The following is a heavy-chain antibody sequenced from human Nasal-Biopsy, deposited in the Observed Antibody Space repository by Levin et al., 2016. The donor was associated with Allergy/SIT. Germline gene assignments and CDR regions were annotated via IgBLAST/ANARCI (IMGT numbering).Heavy chain of an antibody. D-gene: IGHD3-3*02. Sequence: GGSLRLSCVASGFSFENYGMSWVRQTPGGRLEWVASLTSGSTSEDYGESVKGRFTISRDNLRNLVYLHLNYLRAEDTAVYHCAKDFRVARHFRAVSEFDFWGQGTLVTVSS. CDR1: GFSFENYG. CDR2: LTSGSTSE. CDR3: AKDFRVARHFRAVSEFDF. V-gene: IGHV3-21*04. J-gene: IGHJ4*02.